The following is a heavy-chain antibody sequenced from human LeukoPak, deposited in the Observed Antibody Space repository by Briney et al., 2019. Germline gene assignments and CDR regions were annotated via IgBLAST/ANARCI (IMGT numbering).Heavy chain of an antibody. Sequence: PSETLSLTCAVYGGSFSGYYWSWIRQPPGKGLEWIGEINHSGSTNYNPSLKSRVTISVDTSKNQFSLKLSSVTAADTAVYYCARGANYYDSSGYHYYYYYYMDVWGKETTVTVSS. J-gene: IGHJ6*03. CDR3: ARGANYYDSSGYHYYYYYYMDV. D-gene: IGHD3-22*01. CDR2: INHSGST. V-gene: IGHV4-34*01. CDR1: GGSFSGYY.